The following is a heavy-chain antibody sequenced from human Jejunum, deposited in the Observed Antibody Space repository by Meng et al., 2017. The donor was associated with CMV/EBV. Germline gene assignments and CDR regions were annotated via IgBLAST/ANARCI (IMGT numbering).Heavy chain of an antibody. V-gene: IGHV1-18*03. J-gene: IGHJ4*02. Sequence: PGYTFSSYGITWVRQAPGQGLEWMGGISPYNPNTNYAQNLQGRVTMTTDTSTSTAYMELRSLRSDDMAVYYCARAVMYSYGWYYFDYWGQGTLVTVSS. CDR2: ISPYNPNT. CDR1: GYTFSSYG. CDR3: ARAVMYSYGWYYFDY. D-gene: IGHD6-19*01.